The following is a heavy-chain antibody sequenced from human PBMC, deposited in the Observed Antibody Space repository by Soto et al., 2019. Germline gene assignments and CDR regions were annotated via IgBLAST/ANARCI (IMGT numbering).Heavy chain of an antibody. CDR2: IYYSGST. Sequence: QLQLQESGPGLVKPSETLSLTCTVSGGSISSSSYYWGWIRQPPGKGLEWIGSIYYSGSTYYNPSLKSRVTISVDTSKNQFSLKLSSVTAADTAVYYCARTTLWRGLRTLARSDYWGQGTLVTVSS. D-gene: IGHD5-12*01. J-gene: IGHJ4*02. V-gene: IGHV4-39*01. CDR1: GGSISSSSYY. CDR3: ARTTLWRGLRTLARSDY.